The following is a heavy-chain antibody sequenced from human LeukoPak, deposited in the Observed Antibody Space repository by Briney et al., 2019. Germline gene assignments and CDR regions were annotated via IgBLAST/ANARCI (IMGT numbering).Heavy chain of an antibody. CDR1: GGSIIIDNYY. V-gene: IGHV4-39*07. J-gene: IGHJ4*02. D-gene: IGHD5-18*01. Sequence: SETLSLTCTVSGGSIIIDNYYWSWIRQPPGKGLLWIGSMSYAGHTYYNPSLQSRVTMSVDTSKNQFSLKLSSVTAADTAVYYCARGRIQLWLYYFDYWGQGTLVTVSS. CDR3: ARGRIQLWLYYFDY. CDR2: MSYAGHT.